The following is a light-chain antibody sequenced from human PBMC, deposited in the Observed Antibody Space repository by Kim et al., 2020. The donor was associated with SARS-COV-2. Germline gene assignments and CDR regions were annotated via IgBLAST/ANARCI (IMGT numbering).Light chain of an antibody. V-gene: IGKV4-1*01. J-gene: IGKJ4*01. CDR1: QSLLYSSNGRNY. Sequence: DIVMTQSPDSLAVFPGEKITINCRSSQSLLYSSNGRNYLGWYQQKPGQPPKLLLYWASTRESGVPDRFSGSGSGTDFTLTISSLQAEDVAVYYCQQYFDTPLTFGGGTKVDIK. CDR2: WAS. CDR3: QQYFDTPLT.